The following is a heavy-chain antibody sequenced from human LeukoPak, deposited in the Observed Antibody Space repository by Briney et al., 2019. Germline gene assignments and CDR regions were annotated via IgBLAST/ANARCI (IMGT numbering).Heavy chain of an antibody. Sequence: GGSLRLSCAASGFTFSSYSMNWVRQAPGKGLEGVSSICSSSSHIYYADSVKGRFTISRDNAKNSLYLQMNSLRAEDTAVYYCARNPVDIVATLDYWGQGTLVTVSS. CDR2: ICSSSSHI. J-gene: IGHJ4*02. V-gene: IGHV3-21*01. CDR1: GFTFSSYS. CDR3: ARNPVDIVATLDY. D-gene: IGHD5-12*01.